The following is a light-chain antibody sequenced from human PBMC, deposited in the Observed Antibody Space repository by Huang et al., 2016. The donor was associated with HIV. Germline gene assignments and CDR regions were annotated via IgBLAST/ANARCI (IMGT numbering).Light chain of an antibody. CDR3: QQRKDWPPIN. CDR2: DAS. CDR1: QSVNSY. J-gene: IGKJ5*01. Sequence: ETVLTQSPATLSLSPGERATLPCRASQSVNSYLAWYQQKPGQTPRLLIYDASNRATGIPARFSGSGSGTDFTLTSSSREPEEFALYYCQQRKDWPPINFGQGTRLEIK. V-gene: IGKV3-11*01.